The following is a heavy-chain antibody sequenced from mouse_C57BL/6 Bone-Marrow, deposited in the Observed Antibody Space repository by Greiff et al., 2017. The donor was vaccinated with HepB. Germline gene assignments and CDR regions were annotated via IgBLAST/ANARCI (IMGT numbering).Heavy chain of an antibody. CDR1: GFTFSDYY. J-gene: IGHJ4*01. Sequence: DVKLVESEGGLVQPGSSMKLSCTASGFTFSDYYMAWVRQVPEKGLEWVANINYDGSSTYYLDSLKSRFIISRDNAKNILYLQMSSLKSEDTATYYCARAYGYEIYYAMDYWGQGTSVTVSS. CDR3: ARAYGYEIYYAMDY. D-gene: IGHD2-2*01. CDR2: INYDGSST. V-gene: IGHV5-16*01.